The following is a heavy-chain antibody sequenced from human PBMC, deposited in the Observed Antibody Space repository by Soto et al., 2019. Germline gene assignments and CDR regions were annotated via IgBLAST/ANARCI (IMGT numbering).Heavy chain of an antibody. J-gene: IGHJ4*02. D-gene: IGHD6-19*01. CDR1: GFSLSTSGVG. CDR3: THRAVAEPFDF. CDR2: IYWDDDK. Sequence: QITLKESGPTLVKPTQTLTLTCTFSGFSLSTSGVGVGWIRQPPGKALEWLALIYWDDDKRYSPSLKSRLTSTKDTSKNQVVLTVTNMDPVDTATYYCTHRAVAEPFDFWGQGTLVTVSS. V-gene: IGHV2-5*02.